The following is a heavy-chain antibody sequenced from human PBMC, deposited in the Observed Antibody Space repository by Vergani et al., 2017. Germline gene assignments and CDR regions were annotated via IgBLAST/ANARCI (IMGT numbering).Heavy chain of an antibody. CDR3: ATDLRKQQLNYYYGMDV. Sequence: QVQLVQSGAEVKKPGSSVKVSCKASGGTFSSYAISWVRQAPGQGLEWMGGFDPEDGETIYAQKFQGRVTMTEDTSTDTAYMELSSLRSEDTAVYYCATDLRKQQLNYYYGMDVWGQGTTVTVSS. D-gene: IGHD6-13*01. CDR1: GGTFSSYA. J-gene: IGHJ6*02. V-gene: IGHV1-24*01. CDR2: FDPEDGET.